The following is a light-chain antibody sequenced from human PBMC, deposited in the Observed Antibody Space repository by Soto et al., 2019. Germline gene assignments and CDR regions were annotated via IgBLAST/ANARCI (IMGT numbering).Light chain of an antibody. CDR1: SSNIGAGYD. V-gene: IGLV1-40*01. CDR3: QSYDSSLSGVV. J-gene: IGLJ2*01. Sequence: QSVLTQPPSVSGAPGQRVTISCTGNSSNIGAGYDVHWYLQLPGTAPKLLIYGNTNRPSGVPDRFSGSKSDTSGSLAITGLQAEDEADYYCQSYDSSLSGVVFGGGTKLTVL. CDR2: GNT.